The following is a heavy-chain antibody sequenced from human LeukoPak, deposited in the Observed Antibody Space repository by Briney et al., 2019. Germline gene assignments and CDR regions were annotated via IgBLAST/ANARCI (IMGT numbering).Heavy chain of an antibody. D-gene: IGHD3-10*01. Sequence: ASVKVSCKASGYTFTGYYMHWVRQAPGQGLEWMGWINPNSGGTNYAQEFQGWVTTTRDTSISTAYMELRSLRSDDTAVYYCVVWFGEASPYYYYGMDVWGQGTTVTVSS. J-gene: IGHJ6*02. CDR2: INPNSGGT. V-gene: IGHV1-2*04. CDR1: GYTFTGYY. CDR3: VVWFGEASPYYYYGMDV.